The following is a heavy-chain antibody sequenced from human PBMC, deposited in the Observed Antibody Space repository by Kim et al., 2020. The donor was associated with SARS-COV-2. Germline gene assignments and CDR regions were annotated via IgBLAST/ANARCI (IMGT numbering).Heavy chain of an antibody. V-gene: IGHV4-39*07. CDR3: ASSSGRYYYGMDV. Sequence: YNPSLKSRFPISVDTSKNHVSLKLSSVTAADTAVYYCASSSGRYYYGMDVWGQGTTVTVSS. J-gene: IGHJ6*02. D-gene: IGHD3-22*01.